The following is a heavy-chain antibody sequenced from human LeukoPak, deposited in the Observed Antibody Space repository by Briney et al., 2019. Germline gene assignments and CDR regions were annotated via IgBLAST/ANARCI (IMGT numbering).Heavy chain of an antibody. CDR1: DGSISSSNW. CDR3: SRGGSPSSRYKRLFDY. V-gene: IGHV4-4*02. D-gene: IGHD6-13*01. CDR2: IYYSGST. Sequence: SETLSLTCAVSDGSISSSNWWSWVRQPPGKGLEWIGEIYYSGSTNYNPSLRSRVTISVDKSKNQFSLKLSSVTAADTAVYYCSRGGSPSSRYKRLFDYWGLGTLVTVSS. J-gene: IGHJ4*02.